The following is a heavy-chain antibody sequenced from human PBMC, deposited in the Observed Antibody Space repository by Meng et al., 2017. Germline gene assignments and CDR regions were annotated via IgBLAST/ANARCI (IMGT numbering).Heavy chain of an antibody. D-gene: IGHD4-11*01. J-gene: IGHJ4*02. CDR3: ARDDYSNYLPFDY. V-gene: IGHV1-69*01. Sequence: QVQRVQSGGEVKKPGSSVKGSCKASGGTFNSYAISWVRQAPGQGLEWMGGIIPIFGTANYAQKFQGRVTITADESTSTAYMELSSLRSEDTAVYYCARDDYSNYLPFDYWGQGTLVTVSS. CDR2: IIPIFGTA. CDR1: GGTFNSYA.